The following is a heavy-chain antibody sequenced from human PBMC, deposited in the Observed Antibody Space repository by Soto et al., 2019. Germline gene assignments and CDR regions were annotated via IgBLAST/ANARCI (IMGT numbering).Heavy chain of an antibody. Sequence: QVQLQESGPGLVKPSGTLSLTCAVSSGSITSINWWSWVRQPPGKGLEWIGEVSHIGSTNYIPSLKSRVTISVDKSSNQFSLRLSSVTAADTAVYYCARNRYGGYDFDYWGQGTLVTVSS. CDR1: SGSITSINW. V-gene: IGHV4-4*02. CDR3: ARNRYGGYDFDY. CDR2: VSHIGST. D-gene: IGHD5-12*01. J-gene: IGHJ4*02.